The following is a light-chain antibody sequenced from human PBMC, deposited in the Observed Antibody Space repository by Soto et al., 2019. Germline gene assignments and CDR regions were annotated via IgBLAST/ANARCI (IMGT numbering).Light chain of an antibody. V-gene: IGLV1-44*01. CDR2: VND. J-gene: IGLJ1*01. Sequence: QSVLTQPPSVSGTLGQGVTISCSGSTSNIGENTVGWFQQLPGTAPKVLIYVNDKRPSGVPDRFSGSKSGTSAYLAISGLQSEDEAEYYCAAWDGSLSGHVFGAGTKVTVL. CDR3: AAWDGSLSGHV. CDR1: TSNIGENT.